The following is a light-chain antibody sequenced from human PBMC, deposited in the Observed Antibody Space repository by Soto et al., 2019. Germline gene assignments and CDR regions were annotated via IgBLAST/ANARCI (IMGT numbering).Light chain of an antibody. CDR1: QSLLHSNGYNY. CDR3: MQALHTPIT. CDR2: LGS. J-gene: IGKJ5*01. V-gene: IGKV2-28*01. Sequence: DIVMTQSPLSLPVTPGEPASISCRSSQSLLHSNGYNYLDWYLQKPGQSLQLLIFLGSNRASGVPDRFSGSVSGTVFTLKISRVEAEDVGFYYCMQALHTPITFGQGTRMEIK.